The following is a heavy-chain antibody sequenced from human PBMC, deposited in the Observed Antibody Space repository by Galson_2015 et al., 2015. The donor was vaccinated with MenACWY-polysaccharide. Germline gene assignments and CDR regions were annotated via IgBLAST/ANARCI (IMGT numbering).Heavy chain of an antibody. CDR3: AKDSTDFWSVAGRFDH. CDR2: INSDGSST. V-gene: IGHV3-74*01. D-gene: IGHD3-3*01. Sequence: SLRLSCAASGFTFSSYWMHWVRQVPGQGLVWVSRINSDGSSTSYADSVKGRFTISRDNAKNTQYLQMNSLRAEDTAVYYCAKDSTDFWSVAGRFDHWGQGTLVTVSS. CDR1: GFTFSSYW. J-gene: IGHJ5*02.